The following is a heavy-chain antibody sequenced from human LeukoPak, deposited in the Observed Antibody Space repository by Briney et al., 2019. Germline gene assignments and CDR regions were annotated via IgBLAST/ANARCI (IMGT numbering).Heavy chain of an antibody. D-gene: IGHD3-3*01. V-gene: IGHV3-73*01. Sequence: GGSLRLSCAASGFTFSGSAVHWVRQASGKGLEWVGRIRSKANSYATAYAASVKGRFTISRDDSKNTAYLQMNSLKTEDTAVYYCTSPTGYDFWSGYYGFDPWGQGTLVTVSS. J-gene: IGHJ5*02. CDR3: TSPTGYDFWSGYYGFDP. CDR2: IRSKANSYAT. CDR1: GFTFSGSA.